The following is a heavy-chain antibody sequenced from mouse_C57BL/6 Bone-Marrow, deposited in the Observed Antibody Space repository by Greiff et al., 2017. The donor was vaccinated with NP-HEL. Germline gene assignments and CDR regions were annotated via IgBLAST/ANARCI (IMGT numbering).Heavy chain of an antibody. CDR1: GYTFTDYE. V-gene: IGHV1-15*01. J-gene: IGHJ3*01. D-gene: IGHD4-1*01. CDR2: IDPETGGT. Sequence: VQLQQSGAELVRPGASVTLSCKASGYTFTDYEMHWVKQTPVHGLAWIGAIDPETGGTAYNQKFKGKAILTADKSSSTAYMELRSLTSEDSAVYYCTRSETNWVPSWFAYWGQGTLVTVSA. CDR3: TRSETNWVPSWFAY.